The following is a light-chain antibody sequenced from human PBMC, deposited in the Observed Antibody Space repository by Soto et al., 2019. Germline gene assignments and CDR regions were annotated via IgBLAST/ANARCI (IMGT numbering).Light chain of an antibody. CDR2: DAS. V-gene: IGKV3-11*01. CDR1: RSVSTS. Sequence: EVVLTQSPGTLSLSPGQRATLSRRASRSVSTSLAWYQQRPGQAPRLLIYDASIRATGIPARFSGSGSGTDFTLTISSLEPEDFAVYYCQQRNDWPPRYTFGQGTKVDIK. J-gene: IGKJ2*01. CDR3: QQRNDWPPRYT.